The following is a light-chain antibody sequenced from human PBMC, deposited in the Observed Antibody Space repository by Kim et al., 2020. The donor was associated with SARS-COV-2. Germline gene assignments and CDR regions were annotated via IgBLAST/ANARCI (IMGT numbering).Light chain of an antibody. V-gene: IGLV4-69*01. CDR1: SGHSSYA. CDR2: LNNDGSH. Sequence: SVTHPCTLRSGHSSYAIAWHQQQPQKGPRYLMILNNDGSHTKGDGIPDRFSASSSGAERFLTISSLQSEDEADYYCQTWGTGVLVFGGGTQLTVL. J-gene: IGLJ2*01. CDR3: QTWGTGVLV.